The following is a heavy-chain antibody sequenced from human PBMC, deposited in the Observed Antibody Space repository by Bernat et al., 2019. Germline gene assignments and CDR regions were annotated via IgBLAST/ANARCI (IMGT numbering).Heavy chain of an antibody. D-gene: IGHD2-8*01. CDR2: IYSGGST. CDR3: ERNGHVGATRQN. V-gene: IGHV3-66*01. J-gene: IGHJ4*02. CDR1: GFTVSNNY. Sequence: EVQLVESGGGLVQPGGSLRLSCAASGFTVSNNYMLWFRQAPGRGLEWVSLIYSGGSTYYADSVKGRFTISRDNSKNTLSLQMNSLRVEDTAVYYCERNGHVGATRQNWGQGTLVTVSS.